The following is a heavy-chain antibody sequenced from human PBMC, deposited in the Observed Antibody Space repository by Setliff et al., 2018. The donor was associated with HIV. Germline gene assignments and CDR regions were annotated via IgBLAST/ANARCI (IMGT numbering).Heavy chain of an antibody. J-gene: IGHJ1*01. D-gene: IGHD2-15*01. V-gene: IGHV4-39*01. CDR1: GGSISSGRYY. Sequence: ASETLSLTCTVSGGSISSGRYYWSWIRQPPGKGLEWIGSVFYSGGSYYTPSLKSRVTISVDTSNNQFFLKLSSVNAADTAVYYCARHCSGGTCYGPDAENFLHWGQGTLVTVSS. CDR2: VFYSGGS. CDR3: ARHCSGGTCYGPDAENFLH.